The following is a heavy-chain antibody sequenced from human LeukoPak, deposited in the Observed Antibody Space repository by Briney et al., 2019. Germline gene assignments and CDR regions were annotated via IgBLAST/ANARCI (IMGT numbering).Heavy chain of an antibody. CDR1: GDTFIRYG. D-gene: IGHD3-10*01. V-gene: IGHV1-18*01. CDR2: ISTGNGNT. Sequence: ASVKVSCKASGDTFIRYGISWVRQAPGQGLEWMGWISTGNGNTNYGQKFQGRVTMTTDTSTGTAYMELRSLRSDDTAMYYCARLRGGRISDMVRGVITEMYFDYWGQGTLVTVSS. J-gene: IGHJ4*02. CDR3: ARLRGGRISDMVRGVITEMYFDY.